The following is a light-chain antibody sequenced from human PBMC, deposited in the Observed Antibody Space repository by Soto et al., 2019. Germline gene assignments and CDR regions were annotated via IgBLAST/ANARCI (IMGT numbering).Light chain of an antibody. J-gene: IGKJ1*01. CDR1: QSVSSSF. CDR2: GAS. V-gene: IGKV3-20*01. Sequence: EIVLTQSPGTLSLSPGERATLSCRASQSVSSSFLAWYQQKPGQAPRLLIYGASSRATGIPDRFSGSGSGXXXXXXXXXXXPEDFXVYYCQQHDNSPWTFGQGTNVEIK. CDR3: QQHDNSPWT.